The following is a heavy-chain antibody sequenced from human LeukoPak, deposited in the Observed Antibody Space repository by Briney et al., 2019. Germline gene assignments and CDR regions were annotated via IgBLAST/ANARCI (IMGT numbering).Heavy chain of an antibody. CDR2: INRYSGDT. Sequence: ASVKVSCQASGYTFTGYHIHWVRQAPGQGLEWMGGINRYSGDTNFAQKFQGRVTMTRDTSITTAYMDLSSLTPDDTAVYFCARDHGRLTRSWYTGYWGQGTQVTVSS. J-gene: IGHJ4*02. V-gene: IGHV1-2*02. D-gene: IGHD6-13*01. CDR3: ARDHGRLTRSWYTGY. CDR1: GYTFTGYH.